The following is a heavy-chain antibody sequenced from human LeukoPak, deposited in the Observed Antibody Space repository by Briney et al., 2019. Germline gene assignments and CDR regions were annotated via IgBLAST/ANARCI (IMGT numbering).Heavy chain of an antibody. CDR1: GDSMTGTSHF. J-gene: IGHJ4*02. CDR2: IYYRGST. V-gene: IGHV4-39*07. D-gene: IGHD6-19*01. CDR3: CGSGWFAGPFGY. Sequence: SETLSLTCTVSGDSMTGTSHFWDWIRQPPGKGLGWIGSIYYRGSTYYNPSLKSRVTISVDTSKNQFSLKLTSLTAADTAVYYCCGSGWFAGPFGYWGQGALVTVSS.